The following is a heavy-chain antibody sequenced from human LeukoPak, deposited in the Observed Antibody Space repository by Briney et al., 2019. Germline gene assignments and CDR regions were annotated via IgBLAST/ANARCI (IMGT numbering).Heavy chain of an antibody. CDR1: GGSISSYY. V-gene: IGHV4-59*01. D-gene: IGHD3-10*01. CDR3: ATSSGRPTSFDY. CDR2: IYYSGST. J-gene: IGHJ4*02. Sequence: SETLSLTCTVSGGSISSYYWSWIRQPPGKGLEWIGYIYYSGSTNYNPSLKSRVTISVDTSKNQFSLKLSSVTAADTAVYYCATSSGRPTSFDYWGQGTLVTVSS.